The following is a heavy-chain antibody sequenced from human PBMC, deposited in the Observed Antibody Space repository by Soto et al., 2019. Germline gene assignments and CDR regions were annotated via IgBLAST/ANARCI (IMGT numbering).Heavy chain of an antibody. V-gene: IGHV3-74*01. CDR3: ARENYDFWSGYYLDY. CDR2: IKSDGTVT. Sequence: GGSLRLSCVVSGITFSTYRMHWVRQAPGKGLVWVSYIKSDGTVTHYTDSVRGRFIISRDNAKNTLFLQMNSLRAEDTAVYYCARENYDFWSGYYLDYWGQGTLVTVSS. J-gene: IGHJ4*02. D-gene: IGHD3-3*01. CDR1: GITFSTYR.